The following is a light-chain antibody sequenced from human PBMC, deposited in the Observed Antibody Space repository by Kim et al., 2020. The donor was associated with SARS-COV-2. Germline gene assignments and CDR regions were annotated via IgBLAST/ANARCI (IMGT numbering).Light chain of an antibody. J-gene: IGLJ3*02. Sequence: GQAARSTCTGEELENKNSNGYQQQPGPAPVLVISKDNKRPPGIPERYSGSSSGTRATVTMSGSDVEDEADADCYSEESSGHYGVFGGGTQLTVL. V-gene: IGLV3-10*01. CDR2: KDN. CDR1: ELENKN. CDR3: YSEESSGHYGV.